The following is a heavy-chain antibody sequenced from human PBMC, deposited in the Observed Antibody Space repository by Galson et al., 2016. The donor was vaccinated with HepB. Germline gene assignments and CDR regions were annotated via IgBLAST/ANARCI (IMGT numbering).Heavy chain of an antibody. CDR3: AREYHGTLYFDY. CDR1: GYSFTNYH. Sequence: SVKVSCKASGYSFTNYHVHWVRQAPGQGLEYMGMINTNNGDTYYARKFQGRVTFTRDTSTTTADMELNSLRSEDSAVFFCAREYHGTLYFDYWGQGTPVTVSS. J-gene: IGHJ4*02. D-gene: IGHD3-16*01. CDR2: INTNNGDT. V-gene: IGHV1-46*01.